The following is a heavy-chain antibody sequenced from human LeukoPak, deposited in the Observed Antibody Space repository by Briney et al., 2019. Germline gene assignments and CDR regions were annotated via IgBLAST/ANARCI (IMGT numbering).Heavy chain of an antibody. CDR3: ARDRAIAARRTKFDP. CDR2: ISAYNGNT. J-gene: IGHJ5*02. D-gene: IGHD6-6*01. CDR1: GYTFTSYG. V-gene: IGHV1-18*01. Sequence: ASVKVSCTASGYTFTSYGISWVRQAPGQGLEWMGWISAYNGNTNYAQKLQGRVTMTTDTSTSTAYMELRSLRSDDTAVYYCARDRAIAARRTKFDPWGQGTLVTVSS.